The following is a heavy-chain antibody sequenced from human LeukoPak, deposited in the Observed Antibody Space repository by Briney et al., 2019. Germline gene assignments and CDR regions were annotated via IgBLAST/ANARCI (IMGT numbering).Heavy chain of an antibody. J-gene: IGHJ5*02. CDR3: ARSNWNDATLGHWFDP. V-gene: IGHV7-4-1*02. Sequence: ASVKVSCKASGYIFSSFAMNWVRQAPGQGLEWMGWINTNTGNPTYAQGFTGRFVFSLDTSLSTAYLQISSLKAEDTAVYYCARSNWNDATLGHWFDPWGQGTLVTVSS. CDR2: INTNTGNP. CDR1: GYIFSSFA. D-gene: IGHD1-20*01.